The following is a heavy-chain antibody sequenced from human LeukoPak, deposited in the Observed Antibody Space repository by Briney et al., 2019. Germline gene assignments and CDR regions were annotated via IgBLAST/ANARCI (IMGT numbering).Heavy chain of an antibody. V-gene: IGHV3-30*18. D-gene: IGHD3-10*01. CDR1: GFTFSNYD. Sequence: GGSLRLSCAASGFTFSNYDMHWVRRAPGKGLEWVTVISYDGNHKYYADSVKGRFTISRDNSKNMLYLQMNSLRAEDTAVYYCAKTGMVRGVIAYLFDYWGQGTLVTVSS. J-gene: IGHJ4*02. CDR3: AKTGMVRGVIAYLFDY. CDR2: ISYDGNHK.